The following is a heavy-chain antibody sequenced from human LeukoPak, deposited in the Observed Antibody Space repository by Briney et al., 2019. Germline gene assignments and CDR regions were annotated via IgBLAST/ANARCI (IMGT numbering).Heavy chain of an antibody. Sequence: GRSLRLSGAASGFTFSSYAMHWVRQAPGKGLEWVAVISYDGSNKYYADSVKGRFTISRDNSKNTLYLQMNSLRAEDTAVYYCARDIYDSSGYGGDYWGQGTLVTVSS. CDR2: ISYDGSNK. J-gene: IGHJ4*02. CDR3: ARDIYDSSGYGGDY. V-gene: IGHV3-30-3*01. D-gene: IGHD3-22*01. CDR1: GFTFSSYA.